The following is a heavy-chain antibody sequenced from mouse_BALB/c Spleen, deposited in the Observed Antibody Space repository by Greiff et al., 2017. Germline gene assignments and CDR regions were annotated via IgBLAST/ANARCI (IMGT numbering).Heavy chain of an antibody. CDR2: INSDGGST. V-gene: IGHV5-2*03. D-gene: IGHD1-1*01. J-gene: IGHJ1*01. CDR3: ARDYYGSSYYWYFDV. Sequence: EVKLVESGGGLVQPGESLKLSCESNEYEFPSHDMSWVRKTPEKRLELVAAINSDGGSTYYPDSVKGRFTISRDNAKNTLYLQMSSLKSEDTAMYYCARDYYGSSYYWYFDVWGAGTTVTVSS. CDR1: EYEFPSHD.